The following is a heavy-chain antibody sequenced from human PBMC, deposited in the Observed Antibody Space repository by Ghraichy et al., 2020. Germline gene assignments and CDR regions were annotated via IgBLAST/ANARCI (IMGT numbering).Heavy chain of an antibody. CDR2: ISGSGVST. V-gene: IGHV3-23*01. CDR1: GFTFSSYA. Sequence: LSLTCAASGFTFSSYAMSWVRQAPGKGLEWVSGISGSGVSTYYADSVKGRFTISRDNSKNTLYLQMNSLRAEDTAVYYCAKEGYCSSNSCYPNNWFDPWGQGTLVTVSS. CDR3: AKEGYCSSNSCYPNNWFDP. D-gene: IGHD2-2*01. J-gene: IGHJ5*02.